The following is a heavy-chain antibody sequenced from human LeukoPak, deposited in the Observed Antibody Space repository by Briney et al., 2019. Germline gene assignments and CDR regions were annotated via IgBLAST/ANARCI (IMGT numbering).Heavy chain of an antibody. CDR3: ARVCASCYDSSGYYFPY. CDR1: GGTFSSYA. Sequence: SVKVSCKASGGTFSSYAISWVRQAPGQGLEWMGGIIPIFGTANYAQKFQGRVTITADESTSTAYLELSSLRSEDTAVYYCARVCASCYDSSGYYFPYWGQGTLVTVSS. D-gene: IGHD3-22*01. V-gene: IGHV1-69*01. CDR2: IIPIFGTA. J-gene: IGHJ4*02.